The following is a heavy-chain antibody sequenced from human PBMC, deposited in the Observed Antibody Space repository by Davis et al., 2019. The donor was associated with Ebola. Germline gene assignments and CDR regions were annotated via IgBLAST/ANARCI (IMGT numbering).Heavy chain of an antibody. CDR3: TIGNNKQAVGYYGMDV. D-gene: IGHD4-23*01. J-gene: IGHJ6*02. V-gene: IGHV3-43D*03. Sequence: GSLRLSCAASGFPFDEYAMHWVRQRPGKGLEWVSLLTWDGGSLKYADSVKGRFIISRDNAENALYLQMNSLQTEDSALYYSTIGNNKQAVGYYGMDVWGQGTTVTVSS. CDR1: GFPFDEYA. CDR2: LTWDGGSL.